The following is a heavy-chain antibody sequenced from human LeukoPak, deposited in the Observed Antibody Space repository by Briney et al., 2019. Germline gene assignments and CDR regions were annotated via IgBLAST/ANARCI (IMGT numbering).Heavy chain of an antibody. CDR3: ARDYGSYYDTA. D-gene: IGHD3-9*01. J-gene: IGHJ5*02. CDR1: SGSIFSSNW. V-gene: IGHV4-4*02. CDR2: IYYSGST. Sequence: SGTLSLTCTVSSGSIFSSNWWSWVRQPPGKGLEWIGSIYYSGSTYYNPSLKSRVTISVDTSKNQFSLKLSSVTAADTAVYYCARDYGSYYDTAWGQGSLVSVSS.